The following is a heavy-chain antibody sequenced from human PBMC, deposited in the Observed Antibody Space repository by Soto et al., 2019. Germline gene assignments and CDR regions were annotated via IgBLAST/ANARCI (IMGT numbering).Heavy chain of an antibody. CDR3: ARAVPDAKGWFDS. V-gene: IGHV3-33*01. Sequence: QVELVESGGGVVQPGGSLRLACAASGFTFSSYGMHWVRQAPGKGLVWVAVIWFDGSKEFYAASVEGRFTISRDNSKNMVYLEMNSPRDVDTAVYYCARAVPDAKGWFDSWGQGTLVTVSS. J-gene: IGHJ5*01. CDR2: IWFDGSKE. D-gene: IGHD2-2*01. CDR1: GFTFSSYG.